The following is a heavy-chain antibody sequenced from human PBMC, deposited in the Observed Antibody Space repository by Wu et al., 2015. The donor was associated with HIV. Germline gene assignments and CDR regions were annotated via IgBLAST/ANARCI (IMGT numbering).Heavy chain of an antibody. Sequence: QVQLVQSGAEVKKPWGLSEGLLQGFWLHFTNYGISWVRQAPGQGLEWMGWISAYNGNTNYAQKLQGRVTMTTDTSTSTACMELRSLRSDDTAVYYCAREGNYYDSSGYFAHLDYWGQGTLVTVSS. D-gene: IGHD3-22*01. CDR1: LHFTNYG. J-gene: IGHJ4*02. CDR2: ISAYNGNT. CDR3: AREGNYYDSSGYFAHLDY. V-gene: IGHV1-18*01.